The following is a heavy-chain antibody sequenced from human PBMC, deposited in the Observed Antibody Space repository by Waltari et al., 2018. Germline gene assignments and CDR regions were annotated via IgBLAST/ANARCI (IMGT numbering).Heavy chain of an antibody. CDR1: GGPPRSGRYY. CDR2: IDTTGST. D-gene: IGHD3-10*01. V-gene: IGHV4-61*02. J-gene: IGHJ4*02. Sequence: QVQLQESGPGLVKPSQTLSLPCTASGGPPRSGRYYWSCTLQPAGKGLEWMGHIDTTGSTNYNPPLKSRVAISIDTSKNQFSLKLSSVTAADTAVYYCARGLLWFGELKNFDYWGQGTLVTVSS. CDR3: ARGLLWFGELKNFDY.